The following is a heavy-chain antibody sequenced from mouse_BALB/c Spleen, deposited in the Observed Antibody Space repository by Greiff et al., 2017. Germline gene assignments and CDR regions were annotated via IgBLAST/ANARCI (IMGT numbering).Heavy chain of an antibody. J-gene: IGHJ2*01. CDR2: ISSGGGST. CDR3: ARQGGYYYFDY. CDR1: GFAFSSYD. D-gene: IGHD2-3*01. V-gene: IGHV5-12-1*01. Sequence: EVNLVESGGGLVKPGGSLKLSCAASGFAFSSYDMSWVRQTPEKRLEWVAYISSGGGSTYYPDTVKGRFTISRDNAKNTLYLQMSSLKSEDTAMYYCARQGGYYYFDYWGQGTTLTVSS.